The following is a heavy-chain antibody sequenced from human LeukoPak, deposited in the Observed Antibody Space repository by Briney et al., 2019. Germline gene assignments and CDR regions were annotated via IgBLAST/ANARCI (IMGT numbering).Heavy chain of an antibody. CDR2: IGSSGSTI. CDR3: ARVIAGYSYGYVGDY. D-gene: IGHD5-18*01. V-gene: IGHV3-11*01. CDR1: GFTFSDYY. Sequence: PGGSLRLSCAASGFTFSDYYMSWIRQAPGRGLEWVSYIGSSGSTIYYADSVKGRFTISRDNAKNSLYLQMNSLRAEDTAVYYCARVIAGYSYGYVGDYWGQGTLVTVSS. J-gene: IGHJ4*02.